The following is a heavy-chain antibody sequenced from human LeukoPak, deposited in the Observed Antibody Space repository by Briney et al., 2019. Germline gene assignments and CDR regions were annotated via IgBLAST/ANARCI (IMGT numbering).Heavy chain of an antibody. CDR3: AKFSNYYYYDSSGLDY. CDR2: ISYDGSNK. V-gene: IGHV3-30*18. D-gene: IGHD3-22*01. Sequence: PGGSLRLSCAASGFTFSSYGMHWVRQAPGKGLEWVAVISYDGSNKYYADSVKGRFTISRDNSKNTLYLQMNSLRAEDTAVYYCAKFSNYYYYDSSGLDYWGQGTLVTVSS. J-gene: IGHJ4*02. CDR1: GFTFSSYG.